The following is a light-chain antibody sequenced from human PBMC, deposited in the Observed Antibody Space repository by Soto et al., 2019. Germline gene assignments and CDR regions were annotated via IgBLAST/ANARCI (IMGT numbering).Light chain of an antibody. CDR3: QHYGTSPST. CDR2: SAS. J-gene: IGKJ1*01. CDR1: QSVGTY. Sequence: EIVMTQSPATLSVSPGERTTLSCRASQSVGTYLAWYQQKPGQAPRLLIYSASTRATGIPDRFSGSGSGTDFTLTISRLEPEDFAVYYCQHYGTSPSTFGRGTKVDIK. V-gene: IGKV3-20*01.